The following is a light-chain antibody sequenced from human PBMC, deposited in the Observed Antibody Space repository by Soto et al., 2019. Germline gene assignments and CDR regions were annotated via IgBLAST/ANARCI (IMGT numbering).Light chain of an antibody. CDR1: NIGSKS. CDR3: QVWDSSSDHVV. J-gene: IGLJ2*01. CDR2: YDS. V-gene: IGLV3-21*04. Sequence: SYELTQPPSVSVAPGKTARITCGENNIGSKSVNWYQQKPRQAPVVVIYYDSDRPSGIPERFSGSNSGNTATLTISRLEAGDEADYYCQVWDSSSDHVVFGGGTQLTVL.